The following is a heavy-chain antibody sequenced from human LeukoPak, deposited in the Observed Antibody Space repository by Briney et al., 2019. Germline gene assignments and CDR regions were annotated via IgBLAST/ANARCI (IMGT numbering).Heavy chain of an antibody. CDR3: ARSRAEKVPVWGSYRHHDAFDI. Sequence: GAALQISCKGSGCSFPNYWIGWGRRMPGKGREGMGIIYPGDSDTTYKPSFQGQVTISADKSISTAYLQWSSLKASDTAMYYCARSRAEKVPVWGSYRHHDAFDIWGQGTRVTVSP. CDR2: IYPGDSDT. D-gene: IGHD3-16*02. V-gene: IGHV5-51*01. CDR1: GCSFPNYW. J-gene: IGHJ3*02.